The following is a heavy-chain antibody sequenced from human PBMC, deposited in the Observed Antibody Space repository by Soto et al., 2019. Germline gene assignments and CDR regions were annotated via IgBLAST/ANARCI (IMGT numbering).Heavy chain of an antibody. CDR3: SRTSITVGFGMDV. D-gene: IGHD4-4*01. Sequence: EMQLVESGGGLVKPGGSLRLSCSASGFTFNTYSLNWVRQAPGKGLEWVSSLSSGSNYIYYRDSVKGRFTISRDNGKTSLSMQMHSPRAEGTAIYFCSRTSITVGFGMDVWGQGTTVTVSS. V-gene: IGHV3-21*01. J-gene: IGHJ6*02. CDR1: GFTFNTYS. CDR2: LSSGSNYI.